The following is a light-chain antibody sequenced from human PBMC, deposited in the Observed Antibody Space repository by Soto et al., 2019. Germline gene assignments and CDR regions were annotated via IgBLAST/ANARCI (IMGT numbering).Light chain of an antibody. CDR1: QSVSNY. CDR3: QQYGSSTT. Sequence: EIVLTHSPSTLSLSPGERATLSCRASQSVSNYLSWYQQKPGQAPRLLIYGASSRATGIPDRFSGSGSGTDFTLTISRLEPEDFAVYYCQQYGSSTTFGQGTRLEI. J-gene: IGKJ5*01. V-gene: IGKV3-20*01. CDR2: GAS.